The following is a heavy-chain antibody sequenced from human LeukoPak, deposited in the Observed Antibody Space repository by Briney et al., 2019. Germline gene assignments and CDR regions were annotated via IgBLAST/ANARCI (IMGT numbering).Heavy chain of an antibody. D-gene: IGHD7-27*01. Sequence: ASVKVSCKASGYNFTSLHLHWVRQAPGHGLEWMGIINPTGGSTSYAQKFQGRVTMTTDTSTSTVYMELSSLRSEDTAVYYCARDSSNWALDYWGQGTLVTVSS. V-gene: IGHV1-46*01. CDR3: ARDSSNWALDY. J-gene: IGHJ4*02. CDR2: INPTGGST. CDR1: GYNFTSLH.